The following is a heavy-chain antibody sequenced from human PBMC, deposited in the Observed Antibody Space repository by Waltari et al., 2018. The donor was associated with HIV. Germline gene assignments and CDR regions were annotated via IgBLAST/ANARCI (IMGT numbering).Heavy chain of an antibody. J-gene: IGHJ6*02. CDR1: GGSISSGHYF. D-gene: IGHD3-3*01. CDR3: ARGGDFWSGFPV. Sequence: QVRLQESGPGLVKPSQTLSLTCTVSGGSISSGHYFWSWIRQPPGKGLEWIGYIYHSGDSYYNPSLKSRVTISMDTSKKQFSLRLSSVTAADTAVYYCARGGDFWSGFPVWGQGTTVTISS. CDR2: IYHSGDS. V-gene: IGHV4-30-4*01.